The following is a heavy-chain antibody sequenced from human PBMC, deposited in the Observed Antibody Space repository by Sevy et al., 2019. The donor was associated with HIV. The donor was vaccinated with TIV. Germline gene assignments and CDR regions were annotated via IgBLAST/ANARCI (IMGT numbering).Heavy chain of an antibody. V-gene: IGHV3-11*01. CDR1: GFTSSDYY. CDR3: AREKRQDYYYYGMDV. D-gene: IGHD1-1*01. J-gene: IGHJ6*02. CDR2: ISGSGSTI. Sequence: GGSLRLSCVGFGFTSSDYYMSWLRQAPGKGLEWVSYISGSGSTIDYADSVKGRFTISRDNAKNSLYLKMNSLRAEDTAVYYCAREKRQDYYYYGMDVWGQGTTVTVSS.